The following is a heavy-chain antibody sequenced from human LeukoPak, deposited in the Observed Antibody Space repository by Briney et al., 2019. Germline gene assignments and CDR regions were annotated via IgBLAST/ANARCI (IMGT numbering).Heavy chain of an antibody. Sequence: GGSLRLSCAASGFTVSSNYMSWVRQAPGKGLEWVSVIYSGGSTYYADSVKGRFTISRDNSKNTLYLQMNSLRAEVTAVYYCARATAIGDTAMASPFDYWGQGTLVTVSS. CDR1: GFTVSSNY. J-gene: IGHJ4*02. D-gene: IGHD5-18*01. CDR2: IYSGGST. V-gene: IGHV3-53*01. CDR3: ARATAIGDTAMASPFDY.